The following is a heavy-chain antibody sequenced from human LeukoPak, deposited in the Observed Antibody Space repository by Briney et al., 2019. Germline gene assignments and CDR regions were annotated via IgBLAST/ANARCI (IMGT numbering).Heavy chain of an antibody. D-gene: IGHD3-16*01. CDR2: IRTEDYDGAT. CDR1: GFTFGDYA. Sequence: GGSLRLSCAASGFTFGDYAMSWVRQAPGKGLEWVGFIRTEDYDGATDYGASVKGRFTISRDDSKNIAYLQMNSLNTEDTGIYFCTRIFGYYYFYMDVWGKGTTVIASS. J-gene: IGHJ6*03. CDR3: TRIFGYYYFYMDV. V-gene: IGHV3-49*04.